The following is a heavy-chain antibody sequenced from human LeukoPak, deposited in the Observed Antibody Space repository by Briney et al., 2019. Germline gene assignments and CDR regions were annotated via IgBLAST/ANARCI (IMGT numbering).Heavy chain of an antibody. CDR3: ARGEVVVVPPDYYYYYYIDV. Sequence: ASVKVSCKASGYTFTSYGISWVRQAPGQGLEWMGWISAYNGNTNYAQKLQGRVTITADESTSTAYMELSSLRSEDTAVYYCARGEVVVVPPDYYYYYYIDVWGKGTTVTISS. D-gene: IGHD2-2*01. J-gene: IGHJ6*03. V-gene: IGHV1-18*01. CDR2: ISAYNGNT. CDR1: GYTFTSYG.